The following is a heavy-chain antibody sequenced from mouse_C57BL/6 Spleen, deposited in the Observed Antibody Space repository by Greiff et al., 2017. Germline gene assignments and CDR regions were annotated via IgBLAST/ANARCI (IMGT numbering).Heavy chain of an antibody. CDR1: GYTFTSYW. CDR3: APYDGYYEGFAY. Sequence: QVQLKQPGAELVKPGASVKVSCKASGYTFTSYWMHWVKQRPGQGLEWIGRIHPSDSDTNYNQKFKGKATLTVDKSSSTAYMQLSSLTSEDSAVYYCAPYDGYYEGFAYWGQGTLVTVSA. J-gene: IGHJ3*01. CDR2: IHPSDSDT. D-gene: IGHD2-3*01. V-gene: IGHV1-74*01.